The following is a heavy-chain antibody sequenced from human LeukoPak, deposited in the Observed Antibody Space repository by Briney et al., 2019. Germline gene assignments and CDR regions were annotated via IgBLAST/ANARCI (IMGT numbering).Heavy chain of an antibody. V-gene: IGHV1-18*01. D-gene: IGHD6-13*01. CDR2: ISAYNGNT. Sequence: ASVRVSCTASGYTFTTYGISWVRQAPGHGLEWMGWISAYNGNTNYAQKLQGRVTMTTDTSTSTAYMELRSLRSDDTAVYYCARGYSSSWYFDYWGQGTLVTVSS. CDR1: GYTFTTYG. CDR3: ARGYSSSWYFDY. J-gene: IGHJ4*02.